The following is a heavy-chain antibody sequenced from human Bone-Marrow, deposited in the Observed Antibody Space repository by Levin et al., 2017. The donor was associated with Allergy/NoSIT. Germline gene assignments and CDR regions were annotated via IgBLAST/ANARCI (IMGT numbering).Heavy chain of an antibody. CDR1: GFTFGDYA. D-gene: IGHD5-12*01. V-gene: IGHV3-49*03. CDR3: TREMRGLLIVAGAFDI. J-gene: IGHJ3*02. Sequence: GGSLRLSCTASGFTFGDYAMSWFRQAPGKGLEWVGFIRSKAYGGTTEYAASVKGRFTISRDDSKSIAYLQMNSLKTEDTAVYYCTREMRGLLIVAGAFDIWGQGTMVTVSS. CDR2: IRSKAYGGTT.